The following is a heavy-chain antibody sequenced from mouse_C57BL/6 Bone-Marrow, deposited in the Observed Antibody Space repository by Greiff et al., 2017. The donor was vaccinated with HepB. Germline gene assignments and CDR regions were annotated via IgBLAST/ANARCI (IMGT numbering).Heavy chain of an antibody. CDR1: GFTFSSYT. D-gene: IGHD2-4*01. CDR2: ISGGGGNT. Sequence: EVQLVESGGGLVKPGGSLKLSCAASGFTFSSYTMSWVRQTPEKRLEWVATISGGGGNTYYPDSVKGRFTISRDNAKNTLYLQMSSLRSEDTALYYCARPLYDYHLDYWGQGTTLTVSS. J-gene: IGHJ2*01. V-gene: IGHV5-9*01. CDR3: ARPLYDYHLDY.